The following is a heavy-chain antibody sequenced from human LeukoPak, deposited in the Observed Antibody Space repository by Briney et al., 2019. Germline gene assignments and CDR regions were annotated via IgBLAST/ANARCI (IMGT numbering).Heavy chain of an antibody. Sequence: SETLSLTCTVSGGSISSYYWSWIRQPPGKGREWIGYIYYSGSTNYNPSLKSRVTISVDTSKNQFSLKLSSVTAADTAVYYCARVQVSSSWYVDYYYYYGMDVWGQGTTVTVSS. J-gene: IGHJ6*02. V-gene: IGHV4-59*01. CDR1: GGSISSYY. D-gene: IGHD6-13*01. CDR3: ARVQVSSSWYVDYYYYYGMDV. CDR2: IYYSGST.